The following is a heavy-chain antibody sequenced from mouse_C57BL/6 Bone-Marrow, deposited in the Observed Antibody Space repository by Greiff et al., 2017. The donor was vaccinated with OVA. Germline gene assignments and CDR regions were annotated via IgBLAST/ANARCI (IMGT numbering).Heavy chain of an antibody. V-gene: IGHV1-81*01. CDR2: IYPRSGNT. J-gene: IGHJ2*01. D-gene: IGHD1-1*02. Sequence: VQLQQSGAELARPGASVKLSCKASGYTFTSYGISWVKQRTGQGLEWIGEIYPRSGNTYYNEKFKGKATLTADKSSSTAYMELRSLTSEDSAVYFCARLGGNPVYFDYWGQGTTLTVSS. CDR1: GYTFTSYG. CDR3: ARLGGNPVYFDY.